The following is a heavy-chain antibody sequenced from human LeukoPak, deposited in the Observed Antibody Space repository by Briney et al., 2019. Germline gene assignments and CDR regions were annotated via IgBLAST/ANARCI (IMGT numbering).Heavy chain of an antibody. D-gene: IGHD6-13*01. Sequence: RGSLRLSCAASGFTFSSYSMNWVRQAPGKGLEWVSSISSSSSYIYYADSVKGRFTISRDNSKNTLFLQMNSLRAEDTAVYYCARGGYSSSWYHFDYWGQGTLVTVSS. V-gene: IGHV3-21*04. J-gene: IGHJ4*02. CDR3: ARGGYSSSWYHFDY. CDR1: GFTFSSYS. CDR2: ISSSSSYI.